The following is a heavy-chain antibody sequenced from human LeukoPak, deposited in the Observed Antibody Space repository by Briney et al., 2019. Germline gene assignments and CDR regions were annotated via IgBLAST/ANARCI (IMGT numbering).Heavy chain of an antibody. CDR2: ISSSSSTI. D-gene: IGHD1-7*01. CDR3: ARAGTGTHASY. CDR1: GFTFSTYS. Sequence: GGSLRLSCAASGFTFSTYSMNWVRQAPGEGLEWVSCISSSSSTIYYADSVKGRFTISRDNAKNSLYLQMNSLRAEDTAVYYCARAGTGTHASYWGQGTLVTVSS. V-gene: IGHV3-48*01. J-gene: IGHJ4*02.